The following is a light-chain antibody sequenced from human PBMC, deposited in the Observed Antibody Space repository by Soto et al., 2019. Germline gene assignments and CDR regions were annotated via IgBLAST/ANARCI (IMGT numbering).Light chain of an antibody. CDR1: QAIRND. V-gene: IGKV1-6*02. CDR3: LQDYNYPPT. CDR2: FAS. Sequence: AIQMTQSPSSLSASVGDRVTITCRASQAIRNDLGWYQQKPGKAPKLLIYFASTLQSGVPSRFSGSGSATDFTLTISSLQPEDFATYYCLQDYNYPPTFGQGTKVDIK. J-gene: IGKJ1*01.